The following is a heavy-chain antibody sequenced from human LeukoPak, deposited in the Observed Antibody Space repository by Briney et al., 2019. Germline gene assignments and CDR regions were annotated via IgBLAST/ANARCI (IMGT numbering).Heavy chain of an antibody. CDR1: GFTFDDYA. CDR3: AEDLVRGHGAKAYDAFDI. V-gene: IGHV3-9*01. CDR2: ISWNSGSI. Sequence: GGSLRLSCAASGFTFDDYAMHWVRQAPGKGLEWVSGISWNSGSIGYADSVKGRFTISRDNAKNSLYLQMNSLRAEDTALYYCAEDLVRGHGAKAYDAFDIWGQGTMVTVSS. J-gene: IGHJ3*02. D-gene: IGHD4/OR15-4a*01.